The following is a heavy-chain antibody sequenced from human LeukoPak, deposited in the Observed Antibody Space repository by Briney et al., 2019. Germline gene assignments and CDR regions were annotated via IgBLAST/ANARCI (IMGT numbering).Heavy chain of an antibody. D-gene: IGHD6-19*01. CDR3: ARVDRIAVAGSYYFDY. Sequence: SETLSLTPAVYGGSFSGYYWSCIRQPPGKGLEWIGEIKHSGSTNYNPSLKSRVTISVDTSKNQFSLKLSSVTAADTAVYYCARVDRIAVAGSYYFDYWGQETLVTVSS. CDR2: IKHSGST. CDR1: GGSFSGYY. J-gene: IGHJ4*02. V-gene: IGHV4-34*01.